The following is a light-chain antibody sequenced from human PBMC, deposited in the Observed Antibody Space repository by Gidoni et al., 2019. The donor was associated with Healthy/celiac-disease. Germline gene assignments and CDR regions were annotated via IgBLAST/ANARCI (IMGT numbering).Light chain of an antibody. CDR2: WAA. CDR1: QSVLYSSNNKNY. J-gene: IGKJ4*01. V-gene: IGKV4-1*01. Sequence: DIVMTQSPDSLAVSLGEWATINCKSSQSVLYSSNNKNYLAWYQQKPGQPPKLLIYWAATRESGVPDRFSGSGYGTDFTLTISSLQAEDVAVYYCQQYYSTPLTFGGGTKVEIK. CDR3: QQYYSTPLT.